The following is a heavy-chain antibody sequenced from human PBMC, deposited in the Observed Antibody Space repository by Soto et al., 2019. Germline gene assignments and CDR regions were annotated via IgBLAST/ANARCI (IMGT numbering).Heavy chain of an antibody. CDR3: AQSTFRLEAVAGKILAPDY. CDR1: GFSLSTSGVC. CDR2: IYWNDDK. V-gene: IGHV2-5*01. D-gene: IGHD6-19*01. J-gene: IGHJ4*02. Sequence: SGPTLVNPTQTLTLTCTFSGFSLSTSGVCVGWIRQPPGKALEWLALIYWNDDKRYSPSLKSRLTITKDTSKNQVVLTMNNIDPVETATYSCAQSTFRLEAVAGKILAPDYWAQGTLVTVSS.